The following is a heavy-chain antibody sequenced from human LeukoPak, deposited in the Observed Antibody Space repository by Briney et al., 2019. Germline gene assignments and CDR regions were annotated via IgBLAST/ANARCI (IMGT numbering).Heavy chain of an antibody. CDR3: ARDSSSRYSNYGYYYYYYGMDV. D-gene: IGHD4-11*01. Sequence: SETLSLTCTVSGGSVSSGSYYWSRIRQPPGTGLEWIGYIYYSGSTNYNPSLKSRVTISVDTSKNQFSLKLSSVTAADTAVYYCARDSSSRYSNYGYYYYYYGMDVWGQGTTVTVSS. V-gene: IGHV4-61*01. J-gene: IGHJ6*02. CDR2: IYYSGST. CDR1: GGSVSSGSYY.